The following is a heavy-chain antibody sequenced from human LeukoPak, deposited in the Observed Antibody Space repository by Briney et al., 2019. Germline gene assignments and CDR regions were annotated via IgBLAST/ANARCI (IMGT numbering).Heavy chain of an antibody. CDR2: ITPDGSEK. V-gene: IGHV3-7*03. J-gene: IGHJ5*02. CDR3: ARDQNWNYQEGFDP. D-gene: IGHD1-7*01. Sequence: GGSLRLSCAASGFTFTHYWMSWVRQAPGKGLEWVANITPDGSEKNYVDSVKGRFTISRDNAKNSLYLQMNSLRAEDTAVYYCARDQNWNYQEGFDPWGQGTLVTVSS. CDR1: GFTFTHYW.